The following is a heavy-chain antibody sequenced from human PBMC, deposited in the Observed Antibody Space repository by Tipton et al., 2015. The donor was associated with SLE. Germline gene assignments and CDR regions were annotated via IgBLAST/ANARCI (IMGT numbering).Heavy chain of an antibody. V-gene: IGHV3-30-3*01. Sequence: SLRLSCAASGFTFSDYYMSWIRQAPGKGLEWVTVISYDGSNKYYADSVKGRFTISRDNSKNTLYLQMNSLRAEDTAVYYCARARSWGLVTDSFDFWGQGTLVTVSS. CDR2: ISYDGSNK. CDR1: GFTFSDYY. J-gene: IGHJ4*02. D-gene: IGHD1-26*01. CDR3: ARARSWGLVTDSFDF.